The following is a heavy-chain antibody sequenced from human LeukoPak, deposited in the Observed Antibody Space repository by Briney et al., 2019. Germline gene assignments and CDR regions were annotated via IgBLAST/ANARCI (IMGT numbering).Heavy chain of an antibody. CDR3: ARGLIRYCNSISSRPTCN. V-gene: IGHV3-30*03. J-gene: IGHJ4*01. CDR1: GCTFSNYL. CDR2: ISNDGSNK. Sequence: PGGFLILCCAASGCTFSNYLMYWVRQAPGKGLEWVAVISNDGSNKYYADSVKGRCTISRDNSKNTLYLQMNNLRPEDTAVYFCARGLIRYCNSISSRPTCNRGHGTLVTVSS. D-gene: IGHD2-2*01.